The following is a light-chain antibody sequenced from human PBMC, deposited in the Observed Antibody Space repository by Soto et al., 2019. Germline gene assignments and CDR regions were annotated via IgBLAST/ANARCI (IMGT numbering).Light chain of an antibody. CDR3: SSFTRSTTLV. Sequence: QSVLTQPASVSGSPGQSITISCTGSNSDIGGYNYVSWYQQHPGKVPKLMIYDVTNRPSGVSNRFSGSKSGNTASLTISGLQAEDEADYYCSSFTRSTTLVFGGGTKLTVL. CDR1: NSDIGGYNY. J-gene: IGLJ2*01. V-gene: IGLV2-14*01. CDR2: DVT.